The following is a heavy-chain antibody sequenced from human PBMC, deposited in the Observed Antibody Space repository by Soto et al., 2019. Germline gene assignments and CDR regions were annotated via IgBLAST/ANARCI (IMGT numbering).Heavy chain of an antibody. Sequence: ASVKVSCKACGYTFTSYAMHWVRQAPGQRLEWMGWINAGNGNTKYSQKFQGRVTITRDTSASTAYMELSSLRSEDTAVYYCASASHSSSSWTPEIDYWGQGTLVTVSS. CDR3: ASASHSSSSWTPEIDY. J-gene: IGHJ4*02. CDR2: INAGNGNT. CDR1: GYTFTSYA. V-gene: IGHV1-3*01. D-gene: IGHD6-13*01.